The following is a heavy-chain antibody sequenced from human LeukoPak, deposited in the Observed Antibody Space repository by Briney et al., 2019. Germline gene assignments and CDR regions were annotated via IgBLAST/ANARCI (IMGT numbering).Heavy chain of an antibody. Sequence: EGSLRLSCAASGFTFSSYGMHWVRQAPGKGLEWVAVIWYDGSNKYYADSVKGRFTISRDNSKNTLYLQMNSLRAEDTAVYYCAKEEYDYVWGSYRSGFPDYWGQGTLVTVSS. CDR3: AKEEYDYVWGSYRSGFPDY. D-gene: IGHD3-16*02. J-gene: IGHJ4*02. V-gene: IGHV3-33*06. CDR2: IWYDGSNK. CDR1: GFTFSSYG.